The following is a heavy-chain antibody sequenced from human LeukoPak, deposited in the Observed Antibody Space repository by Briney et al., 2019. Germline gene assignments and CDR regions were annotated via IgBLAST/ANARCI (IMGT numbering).Heavy chain of an antibody. Sequence: GASVKVSCKASGYTFSSYGISWVRQAPGQGLEWMAWISVYNGNTKYAQRFQGRVTMTTHTSTSTAYMELRSLKSDDTAVYYCARDQYDYVWDSHRPYFDNWGQETLVTVSS. CDR2: ISVYNGNT. D-gene: IGHD3-16*02. CDR1: GYTFSSYG. CDR3: ARDQYDYVWDSHRPYFDN. V-gene: IGHV1-18*01. J-gene: IGHJ4*02.